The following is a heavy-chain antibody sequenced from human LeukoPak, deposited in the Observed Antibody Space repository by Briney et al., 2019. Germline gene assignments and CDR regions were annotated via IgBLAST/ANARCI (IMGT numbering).Heavy chain of an antibody. V-gene: IGHV4-4*07. D-gene: IGHD2-2*02. CDR1: GGSISSYY. CDR2: TYTSGST. Sequence: SETLSLTCTVSGGSISSYYWSWIRQPAGKGLEWIGRTYTSGSTNYNPSLKSRVTISVDTSKNQFSLKLSSVTAADTAVYYCASRYCSSTSCYRRRYFQRWGQGTLVTVSS. J-gene: IGHJ1*01. CDR3: ASRYCSSTSCYRRRYFQR.